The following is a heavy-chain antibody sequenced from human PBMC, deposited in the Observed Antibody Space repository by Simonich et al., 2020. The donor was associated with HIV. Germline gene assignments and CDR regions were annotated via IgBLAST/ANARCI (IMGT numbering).Heavy chain of an antibody. V-gene: IGHV4-38-2*02. J-gene: IGHJ2*01. CDR2: IFHSGST. CDR3: AREPTVAGWYFDL. CDR1: GYSISRGYY. Sequence: QVQLQDSGPGLVKPSETLSLTCAVSGYSISRGYYWGWIRQPPGKGMEGIGSIFHSGSTNYNPSLKSRVTISIDTSDNHFSVNLTSMTAADTAVYYCAREPTVAGWYFDLWGRGTLVTVSS. D-gene: IGHD4-17*01.